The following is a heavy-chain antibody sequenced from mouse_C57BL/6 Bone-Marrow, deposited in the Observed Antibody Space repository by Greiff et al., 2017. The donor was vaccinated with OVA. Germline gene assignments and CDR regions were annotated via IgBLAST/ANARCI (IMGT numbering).Heavy chain of an antibody. CDR3: ARSGTTVWYFDV. J-gene: IGHJ1*03. CDR2: IRNKANGYTT. Sequence: EVQVVESGGGLVQPGGSLSLSCAASGFTFTDYYMSWVRQPPGKALEWLGFIRNKANGYTTEYSASVKGRFTIARDNSQSILYLQMNALRAEDSATYDCARSGTTVWYFDVWGTGTTVTVSS. V-gene: IGHV7-3*01. CDR1: GFTFTDYY. D-gene: IGHD1-1*01.